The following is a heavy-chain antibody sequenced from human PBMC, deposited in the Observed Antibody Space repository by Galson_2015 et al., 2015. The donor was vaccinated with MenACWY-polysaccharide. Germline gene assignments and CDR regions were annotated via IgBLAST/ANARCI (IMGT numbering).Heavy chain of an antibody. CDR3: ARVEKYSGSFYILY. CDR2: IFHSGTT. V-gene: IGHV4-38-2*01. CDR1: DSSIRSGYF. D-gene: IGHD1-26*01. J-gene: IGHJ4*02. Sequence: ETLSLTCAVSDSSIRSGYFWGWLRQPPGKGLEWIASIFHSGTTYYNPSLKSRVTISVDKSKNQFSLKLRSVPAADTAVYYCARVEKYSGSFYILYWGQGTLVTVSS.